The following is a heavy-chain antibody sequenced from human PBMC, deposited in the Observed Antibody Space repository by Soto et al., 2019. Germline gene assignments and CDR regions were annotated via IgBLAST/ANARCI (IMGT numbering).Heavy chain of an antibody. CDR2: ISSSSTTI. V-gene: IGHV3-48*01. J-gene: IGHJ4*02. CDR1: GFTFSSYN. Sequence: GGSLRLSCAASGFTFSSYNMNWVRQAPGKGLEWVSYISSSSTTIYYAGSVKGRFTVSRDNSKNTLYLQVNSLRAEDTAVYYCARNSRPRTPATCRVLDYWGQGSLVTVSS. D-gene: IGHD1-26*01. CDR3: ARNSRPRTPATCRVLDY.